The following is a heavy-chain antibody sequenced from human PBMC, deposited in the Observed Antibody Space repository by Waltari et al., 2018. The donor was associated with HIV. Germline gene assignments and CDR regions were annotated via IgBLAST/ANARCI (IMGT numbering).Heavy chain of an antibody. J-gene: IGHJ4*02. Sequence: EVQLVESGGDLVQPGGSLRLSCAASGFTFSDYRMHWVRQAPGKGLVWVSRINSDGSSTNYADSVKGRVTISRDNAKNTLYLQMNSLGVEDTAVYYCASPAGKAYWGQGSLVTVSS. CDR3: ASPAGKAY. CDR1: GFTFSDYR. D-gene: IGHD3-10*01. V-gene: IGHV3-74*01. CDR2: INSDGSST.